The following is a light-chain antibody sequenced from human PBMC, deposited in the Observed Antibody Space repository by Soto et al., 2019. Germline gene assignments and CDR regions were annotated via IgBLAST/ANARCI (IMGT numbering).Light chain of an antibody. CDR2: DAS. J-gene: IGKJ1*01. Sequence: DIKMTQSPSTLSASVGDRVTITCRASQSISSWLAWYQQKPGKAPKLLIYDASSLESGVPLRFSGSGSGTEFTLTISSLQPDDFATYYCQHYNSYSEAFGQGTKVDVK. CDR3: QHYNSYSEA. CDR1: QSISSW. V-gene: IGKV1-5*01.